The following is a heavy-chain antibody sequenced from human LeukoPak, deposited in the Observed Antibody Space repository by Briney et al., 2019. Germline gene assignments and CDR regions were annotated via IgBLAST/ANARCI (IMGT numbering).Heavy chain of an antibody. V-gene: IGHV4-38-2*02. CDR1: GYSISSGYY. CDR3: ASGSYYGY. J-gene: IGHJ4*02. Sequence: SETLSLTCTVSGYSISSGYYWGWIRQPPGKGLEWIGSIYHSGSTYYNPSLKSRVTISVDKSKNQFSLKLSSVTAADTAVYYCASGSYYGYWGQGTLVTVSS. D-gene: IGHD1-26*01. CDR2: IYHSGST.